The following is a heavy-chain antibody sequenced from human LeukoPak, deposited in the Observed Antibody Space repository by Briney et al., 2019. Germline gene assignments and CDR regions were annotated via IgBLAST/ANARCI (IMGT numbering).Heavy chain of an antibody. J-gene: IGHJ4*02. V-gene: IGHV3-9*01. CDR1: GFTFDDYA. D-gene: IGHD3-22*01. CDR3: AKDIERNYYDSSGSLDY. Sequence: GGSLRLSCAASGFTFDDYAMHWVRQAPGKGLEWVSGISWNSGSIDYADSVKGRFTISRDNAKNSLYLQMNSLRAEDTALYYCAKDIERNYYDSSGSLDYWGQGTLVTVSS. CDR2: ISWNSGSI.